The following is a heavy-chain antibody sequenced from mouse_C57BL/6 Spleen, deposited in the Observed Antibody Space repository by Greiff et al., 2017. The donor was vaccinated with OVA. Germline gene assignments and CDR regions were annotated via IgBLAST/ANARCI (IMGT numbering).Heavy chain of an antibody. Sequence: VQLVESGPGLVAPSQSLSITCTVSGFSLTSYAISWVRQPPGKGLEWLGVIWTGGGTNYNSALKSRLSISKDNSKSQVFLKMNSLQTDDTARYYCAREGDGNLPYAMDYWGQGTSVTVSS. CDR3: AREGDGNLPYAMDY. CDR1: GFSLTSYA. D-gene: IGHD2-1*01. J-gene: IGHJ4*01. V-gene: IGHV2-9-1*01. CDR2: IWTGGGT.